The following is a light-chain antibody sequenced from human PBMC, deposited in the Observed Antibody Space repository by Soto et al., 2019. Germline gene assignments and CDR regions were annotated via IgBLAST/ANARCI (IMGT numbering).Light chain of an antibody. Sequence: QSVLTQSPSVSAAPGQRVTISCSGSSSNIGKNYISWYQRLPGTAPKLLIYDNDKRPSGIPDRFFGSKSRTSATLGITELQTGDEADYYCGTWDSSLNTWVFGGGAKLTVL. J-gene: IGLJ3*02. CDR3: GTWDSSLNTWV. V-gene: IGLV1-51*01. CDR2: DND. CDR1: SSNIGKNY.